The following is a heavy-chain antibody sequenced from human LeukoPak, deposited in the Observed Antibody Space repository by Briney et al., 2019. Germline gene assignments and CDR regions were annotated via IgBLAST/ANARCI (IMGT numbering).Heavy chain of an antibody. D-gene: IGHD4-17*01. CDR2: IIPILGIA. CDR3: ARCAYGDYVGY. Sequence: SVKVSCKASGGTFSSYAISWVRQAPGQGLEWMGRIIPILGIANYAQKFQGRVTITADKSTSTAYMELSSLRSEDTAVYYCARCAYGDYVGYWGQGTLVTVSS. J-gene: IGHJ4*02. V-gene: IGHV1-69*04. CDR1: GGTFSSYA.